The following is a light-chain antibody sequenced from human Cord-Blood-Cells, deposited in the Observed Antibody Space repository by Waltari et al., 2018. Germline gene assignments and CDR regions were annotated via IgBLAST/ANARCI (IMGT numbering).Light chain of an antibody. Sequence: DIQMTQSQSSLSASVGDRVNMPCRAIESISSYLKWYQQKPGKPPKLLIYAASSLQRGVPARFSGSGSGTDFTLTISSLQPEDFATYYCQQSYSTPVTFGQWTKVEIK. V-gene: IGKV1-39*01. CDR3: QQSYSTPVT. CDR1: ESISSY. J-gene: IGKJ1*01. CDR2: AAS.